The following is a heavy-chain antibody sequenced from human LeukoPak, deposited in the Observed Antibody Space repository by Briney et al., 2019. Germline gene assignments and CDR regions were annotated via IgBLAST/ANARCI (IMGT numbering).Heavy chain of an antibody. CDR3: ARHKGGSSEFDY. Sequence: KTSETLSLTYTVSGGSISSSSYYWDWIRQPPGKGLEWIGCIYYSGSTYYNPSLKSRVTISVDTSKNHFSLKLSSVTAADTAVYYCARHKGGSSEFDYWGQGTLVTVSS. D-gene: IGHD1-26*01. CDR1: GGSISSSSYY. V-gene: IGHV4-39*01. CDR2: IYYSGST. J-gene: IGHJ4*02.